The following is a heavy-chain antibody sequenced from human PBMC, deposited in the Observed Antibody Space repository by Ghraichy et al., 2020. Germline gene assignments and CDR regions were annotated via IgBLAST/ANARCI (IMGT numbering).Heavy chain of an antibody. Sequence: SETLSLTCTVSGGSISSSSYYWGWIRQPPGMGLEWIGSIYYNESTYYNPSLKSRVTISVDTSKNQFSLKLSSVTAADTAEYYCARQLVTGIKGRGPFDIWGQGTMVTVSS. V-gene: IGHV4-39*01. D-gene: IGHD1-20*01. CDR3: ARQLVTGIKGRGPFDI. CDR1: GGSISSSSYY. CDR2: IYYNEST. J-gene: IGHJ3*02.